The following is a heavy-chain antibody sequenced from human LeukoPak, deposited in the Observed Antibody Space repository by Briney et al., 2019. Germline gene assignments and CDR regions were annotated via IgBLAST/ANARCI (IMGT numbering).Heavy chain of an antibody. D-gene: IGHD6-6*01. CDR2: IIPIFGTA. CDR1: GGTFSSYA. CDR3: ATPRYSSSLPYYYMDV. V-gene: IGHV1-69*05. J-gene: IGHJ6*03. Sequence: VASVKVSCKASGGTFSSYAISWVRQAPGQGLEWMGRIIPIFGTANYAQKFQGRVTITTDESTSTAYMELSSLRSEETAVYYCATPRYSSSLPYYYMDVWGKGTTVTVSS.